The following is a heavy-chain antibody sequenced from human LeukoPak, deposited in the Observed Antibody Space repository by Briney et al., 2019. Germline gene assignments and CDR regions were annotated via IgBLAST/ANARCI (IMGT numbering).Heavy chain of an antibody. CDR1: GFTFSDYA. D-gene: IGHD3-3*01. CDR3: GRELPTYYDFWSGHPTDY. CDR2: ISGSGVST. Sequence: GGSLRLSCAASGFTFSDYAMSWVRQAPEKGLEWVSAISGSGVSTSFSDYYLDSVKGRFTISRDDSKNTLYLQMNSLRAEDTAVYYCGRELPTYYDFWSGHPTDYWGQGILVTVSS. V-gene: IGHV3-23*01. J-gene: IGHJ4*02.